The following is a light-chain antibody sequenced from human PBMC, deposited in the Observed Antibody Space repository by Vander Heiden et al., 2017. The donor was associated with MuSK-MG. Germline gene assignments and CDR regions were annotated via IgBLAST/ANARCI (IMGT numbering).Light chain of an antibody. J-gene: IGKJ4*01. Sequence: MALTLSPATSSVSPGARATLSCRASKTVLSDVAGYQQKPGQAPRLLIDDTYSPARFSGSGSGAEFTLTISSLQSEDFGVYYCQQDKYWHTFGGGTKVEIK. CDR2: DTY. V-gene: IGKV3-15*01. CDR1: KTVLSD. CDR3: QQDKYWHT.